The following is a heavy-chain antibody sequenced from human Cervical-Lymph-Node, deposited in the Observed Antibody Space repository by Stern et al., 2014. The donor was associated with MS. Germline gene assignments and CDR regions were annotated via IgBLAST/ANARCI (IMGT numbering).Heavy chain of an antibody. J-gene: IGHJ3*02. CDR3: ARRSCAARPTSCAFDI. CDR2: MNPNSGNT. CDR1: GYTFNSYD. D-gene: IGHD6-6*01. V-gene: IGHV1-8*01. Sequence: VQLVESGAEVKKPGASVKVSCKASGYTFNSYDINWVRQATGQGLEWMGWMNPNSGNTGYAQKFQGRVTMTRNTSISTAYMELSSLRSEDTAVYYCARRSCAARPTSCAFDIWGQGTMVTVSS.